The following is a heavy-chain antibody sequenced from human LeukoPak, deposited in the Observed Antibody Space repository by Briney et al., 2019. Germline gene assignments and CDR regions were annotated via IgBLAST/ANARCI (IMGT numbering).Heavy chain of an antibody. CDR1: GFIFGDYA. Sequence: PGGSLRLSCAASGFIFGDYAMSWVRQAPGKGLEWVSGINWNGGSTGYADSVKGRFTISRDNAKHSLYLQMNSLRAEDTALYYCARDNPSYWYFDLWGRGTLVTVSS. V-gene: IGHV3-20*04. CDR3: ARDNPSYWYFDL. CDR2: INWNGGST. J-gene: IGHJ2*01.